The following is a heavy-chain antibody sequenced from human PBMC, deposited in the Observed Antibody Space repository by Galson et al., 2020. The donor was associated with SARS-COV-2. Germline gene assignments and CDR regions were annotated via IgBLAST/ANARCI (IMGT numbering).Heavy chain of an antibody. CDR3: AKGYCSGGSCYCPMDY. Sequence: GESLKIPCAASGLTLRIYWMTWVRQAPGKGLEWVANIKEDGSEKDYVDSVKGRFTISRDNAKNSLFLEMNSLRADDTAVYFCAKGYCSGGSCYCPMDYWGQGTLVTVSS. CDR2: IKEDGSEK. J-gene: IGHJ4*02. D-gene: IGHD2-15*01. V-gene: IGHV3-7*01. CDR1: GLTLRIYW.